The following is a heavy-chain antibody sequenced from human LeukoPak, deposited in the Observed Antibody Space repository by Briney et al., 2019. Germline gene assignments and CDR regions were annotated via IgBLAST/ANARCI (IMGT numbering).Heavy chain of an antibody. CDR2: ISYDGSNK. CDR1: GFTFSSYA. Sequence: PGRSLRLSCAASGFTFSSYAMHWVRQAPGKGLEWVAVISYDGSNKYYADCVKGRFTISRDNSKNTLYLQMNSLRAEDTAVYYCAWGIQLSNWGQGTLVTVSS. D-gene: IGHD5-18*01. CDR3: AWGIQLSN. V-gene: IGHV3-30-3*01. J-gene: IGHJ4*02.